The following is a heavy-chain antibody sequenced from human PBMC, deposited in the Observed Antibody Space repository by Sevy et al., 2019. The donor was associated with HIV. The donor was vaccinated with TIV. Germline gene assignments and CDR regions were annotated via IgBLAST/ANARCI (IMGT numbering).Heavy chain of an antibody. D-gene: IGHD3-3*01. V-gene: IGHV3-33*01. J-gene: IGHJ4*02. CDR2: IWFVGGNK. Sequence: GGSLRLSCAASGFTFSSYGMHWDRQAPGKGLEWVAVIWFVGGNKYYADSVKGRFTISRDNSKSTLYLQMNSLRAEDTAVYYCARDQEGLRFDYWGQGTLVTVSS. CDR3: ARDQEGLRFDY. CDR1: GFTFSSYG.